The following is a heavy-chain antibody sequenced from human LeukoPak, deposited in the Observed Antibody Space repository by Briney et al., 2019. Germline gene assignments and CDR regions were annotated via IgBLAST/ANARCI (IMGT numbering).Heavy chain of an antibody. V-gene: IGHV1-46*01. D-gene: IGHD3-10*01. CDR2: INPSGGST. Sequence: GASVKVSCKASGYTFTSYYMHWVRQAPGQGLEWMGIINPSGGSTSYAQKFQGRVTMTRDTSTSTVYMELSSLRSEDTAVYYCARALPLSLRMVRGVKCWFDPWGQGTLVTVSS. CDR1: GYTFTSYY. J-gene: IGHJ5*02. CDR3: ARALPLSLRMVRGVKCWFDP.